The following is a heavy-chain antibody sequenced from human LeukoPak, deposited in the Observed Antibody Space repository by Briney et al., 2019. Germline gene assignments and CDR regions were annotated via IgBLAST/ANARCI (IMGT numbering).Heavy chain of an antibody. CDR1: GFTFSSYA. J-gene: IGHJ3*02. V-gene: IGHV3-23*01. Sequence: GGSLRLSCAASGFTFSSYAMGWVRRAPGKGLEWASAISGSGGSTYYADSVKGRFTISRDNSKNTLYLQMNSLRAEDTAVYYCAKEEYPMVMYDAFDIWGQGTMVTVSS. CDR2: ISGSGGST. CDR3: AKEEYPMVMYDAFDI. D-gene: IGHD5-18*01.